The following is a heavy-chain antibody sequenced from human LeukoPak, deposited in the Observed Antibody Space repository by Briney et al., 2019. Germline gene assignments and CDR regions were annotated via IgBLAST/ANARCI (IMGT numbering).Heavy chain of an antibody. CDR3: ARQVEGGLFDY. CDR2: IYPGDSDT. V-gene: IGHV5-51*01. D-gene: IGHD2-15*01. Sequence: GESLQISCKGSGYSFTTHWIGWVRQMPGKGLEWMGIIYPGDSDTRSSPSLQGQVTISADKSISTAYLQWSSLKASDTAMYYCARQVEGGLFDYWGQGTLVTVSS. CDR1: GYSFTTHW. J-gene: IGHJ4*02.